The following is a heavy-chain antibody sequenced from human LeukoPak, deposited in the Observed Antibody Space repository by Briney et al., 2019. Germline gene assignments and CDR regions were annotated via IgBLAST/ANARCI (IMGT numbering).Heavy chain of an antibody. CDR1: GFTFSSYW. CDR3: ARDRVGYCSSTSCSGGDAFDI. Sequence: PGGSLRLSCAASGFTFSSYWMSWVRQAPGKGLEWVANIKQDGSEKYYVDSVKGRFTISRDNAKNSLYLQMNSPRAEDTAVYYCARDRVGYCSSTSCSGGDAFDIWGQGTMVTVSS. D-gene: IGHD2-2*01. V-gene: IGHV3-7*01. CDR2: IKQDGSEK. J-gene: IGHJ3*02.